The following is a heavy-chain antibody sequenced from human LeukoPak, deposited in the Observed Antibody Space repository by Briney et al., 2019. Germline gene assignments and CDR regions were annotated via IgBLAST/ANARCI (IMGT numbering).Heavy chain of an antibody. CDR3: AKDGSSGLDAFDI. D-gene: IGHD6-19*01. J-gene: IGHJ3*02. CDR1: GFTFSSYG. V-gene: IGHV3-30*18. CDR2: ISYDGSDK. Sequence: GGSLRLSCAASGFTFSSYGMHWVRQAPGKGLEWVAVISYDGSDKYYADSVKGRFTISRDNSKNTLYLQMNSLRAEDTAVYYCAKDGSSGLDAFDIWGQGTMVTVSS.